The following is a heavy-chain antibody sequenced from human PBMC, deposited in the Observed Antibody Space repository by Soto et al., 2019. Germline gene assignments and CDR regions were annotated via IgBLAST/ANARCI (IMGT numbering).Heavy chain of an antibody. CDR1: GYIFTNYY. CDR3: ATAPPTLRTFDY. J-gene: IGHJ4*02. CDR2: VNPNSGAT. V-gene: IGHV1-2*02. Sequence: ASVKVSCKPSGYIFTNYYIRWVRQAPGQGLEWMGWVNPNSGATNYAQKFQGRVTMTGDTSISTAYMELSRLTSDDTAVYHCATAPPTLRTFDYWGQGTLVTVPQ.